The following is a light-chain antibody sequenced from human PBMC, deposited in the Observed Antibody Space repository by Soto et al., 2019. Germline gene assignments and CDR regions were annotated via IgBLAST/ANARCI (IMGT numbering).Light chain of an antibody. CDR1: QTISTH. Sequence: DIEMTQSPSSLSASVRDRVTLTCRASQTISTHLNWYQQKPGKAPKLLIYAASTLQSGVPSRFSGSGSGTDFTLTINSLQPEDFATYYCQQSLTIPYTFGQGTKLEIK. J-gene: IGKJ2*01. CDR2: AAS. V-gene: IGKV1-39*01. CDR3: QQSLTIPYT.